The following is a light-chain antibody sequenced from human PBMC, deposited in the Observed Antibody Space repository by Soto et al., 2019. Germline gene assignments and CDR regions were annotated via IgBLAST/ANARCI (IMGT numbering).Light chain of an antibody. CDR1: QSVSSN. CDR3: QQYNNWPLT. J-gene: IGKJ4*01. Sequence: VMTQSPATLSVSPGERATLSCRASQSVSSNLAWYQQKTGQTPRLLIYGTSTRATGIPDRFSGSGSGTEFNLTISSLQSEDFAVYYCQQYNNWPLTFGGGTKVDIK. V-gene: IGKV3-15*01. CDR2: GTS.